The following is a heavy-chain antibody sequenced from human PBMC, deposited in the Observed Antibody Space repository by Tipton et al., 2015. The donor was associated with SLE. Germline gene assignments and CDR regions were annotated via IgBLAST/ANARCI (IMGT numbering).Heavy chain of an antibody. D-gene: IGHD3-10*01. J-gene: IGHJ3*02. CDR3: ARDYYGSGFDAFGI. V-gene: IGHV4-59*01. CDR1: GGSISTYY. CDR2: IYHTGST. Sequence: LRLSCTVSGGSISTYYWSWIRQPPKQGLEWIGWIYHTGSTDYNPSLKSRVTISVDTSKNQFSLRLSSVTAADTAVYYCARDYYGSGFDAFGIWGQGTMVTVSS.